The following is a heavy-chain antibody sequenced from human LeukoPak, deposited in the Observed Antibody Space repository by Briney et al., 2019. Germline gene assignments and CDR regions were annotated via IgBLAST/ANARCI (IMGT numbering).Heavy chain of an antibody. J-gene: IGHJ6*03. CDR3: AKLGINYYYMDV. V-gene: IGHV3-30*02. CDR1: GFTFSNYG. Sequence: GGSLRLSCAASGFTFSNYGMHWVRQPPGKGLECVAFIRYDGNDKYFADSVKGRFTVSRDNSKNTLYLQMNNLRAEDTAVYYCAKLGINYYYMDVWGKGTTVTISS. D-gene: IGHD7-27*01. CDR2: IRYDGNDK.